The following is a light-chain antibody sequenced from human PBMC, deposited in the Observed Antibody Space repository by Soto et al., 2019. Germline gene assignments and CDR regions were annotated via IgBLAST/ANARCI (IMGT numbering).Light chain of an antibody. CDR2: DVS. V-gene: IGLV2-14*01. J-gene: IGLJ1*01. Sequence: QSVLTQPASVSGSPGQSITISCTGTSSDLGGYNYVSWYQQHPGKAPKFMIYDVSNRPSGVSTRFSGSKSGNTASLTISGLQAEDEADYYCNSYTTSNTRQIVFGTGTKVTVL. CDR1: SSDLGGYNY. CDR3: NSYTTSNTRQIV.